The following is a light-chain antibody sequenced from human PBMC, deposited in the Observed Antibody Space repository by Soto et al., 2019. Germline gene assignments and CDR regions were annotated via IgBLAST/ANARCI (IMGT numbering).Light chain of an antibody. J-gene: IGLJ1*01. V-gene: IGLV2-14*01. CDR1: SSDIGAYDY. CDR2: EVN. CDR3: CAYAGGDHLFV. Sequence: QSVLTQPASLSGSPGQSITISCTGTSSDIGAYDYVSWFQQHPGKAPKLMISEVNNRPSGVSNRFSGSKSGNTAYLTISGLQADDEADYYCCAYAGGDHLFVFGAGTKLTVL.